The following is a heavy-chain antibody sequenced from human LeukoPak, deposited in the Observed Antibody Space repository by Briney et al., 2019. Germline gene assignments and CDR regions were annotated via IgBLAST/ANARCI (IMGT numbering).Heavy chain of an antibody. Sequence: SQTLSLTCAISGDSVSSKSAAWNWIRQSPSRGLEWLGRTYYRSKWYNDYAVSVKSRININPDTSKNQFSLQLNSVTPEDTAVYYCARNGGPSTTVVTPSYFFDPWGQGTLVTVSS. D-gene: IGHD4-23*01. CDR2: TYYRSKWYN. V-gene: IGHV6-1*01. CDR3: ARNGGPSTTVVTPSYFFDP. CDR1: GDSVSSKSAA. J-gene: IGHJ5*02.